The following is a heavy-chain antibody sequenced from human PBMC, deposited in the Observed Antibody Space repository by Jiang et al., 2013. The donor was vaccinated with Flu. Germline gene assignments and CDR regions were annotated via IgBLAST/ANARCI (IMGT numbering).Heavy chain of an antibody. D-gene: IGHD4-17*01. CDR2: VYATGTT. Sequence: GSGLVKPSETLSLTCTISGGSISNNYWTWVRQPPGKTLEWIGYVYATGTTSYNPSLTGRLTISIDTSKNQFSLHLTSVTAADSAVYYCARDNDYGDYALGFGPLDI. J-gene: IGHJ3*02. CDR3: ARDNDYGDYALGFGPLDI. CDR1: GGSISNNY. V-gene: IGHV4-4*09.